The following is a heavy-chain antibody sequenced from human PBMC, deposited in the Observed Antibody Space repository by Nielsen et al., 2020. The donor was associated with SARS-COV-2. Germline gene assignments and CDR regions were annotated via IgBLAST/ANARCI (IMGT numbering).Heavy chain of an antibody. Sequence: SVKVSCKASGGTFSSYAISWVRQAPGQGLEWMGGIIPIFGTANYAQKLQGRVTMTTDTSTSTAYMELRSLRSDDTAVYYCARETLNVDTAMVDYWGQGTLVTVSS. D-gene: IGHD5-18*01. CDR1: GGTFSSYA. CDR2: IIPIFGTA. J-gene: IGHJ4*02. V-gene: IGHV1-69*05. CDR3: ARETLNVDTAMVDY.